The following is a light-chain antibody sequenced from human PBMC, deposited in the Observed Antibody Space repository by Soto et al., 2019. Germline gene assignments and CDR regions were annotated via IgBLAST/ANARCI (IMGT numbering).Light chain of an antibody. CDR3: QQYNSYSIT. V-gene: IGKV1-5*03. J-gene: IGKJ5*01. Sequence: DIQMTQSPSTLSGSVGDRVTITCRASQTISSWLAWYQQKPGKAPKLLIYKASTLKSGVPSRFSGSGSGTDFTLTISSLQPDDFATYYCQQYNSYSITFGQGTRLEIK. CDR1: QTISSW. CDR2: KAS.